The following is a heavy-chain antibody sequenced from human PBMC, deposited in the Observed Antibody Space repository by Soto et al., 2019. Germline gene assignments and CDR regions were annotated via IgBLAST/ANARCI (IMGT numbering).Heavy chain of an antibody. CDR3: ARARFRVVLDPNWFDP. CDR2: INPNSGGT. Sequence: ASVKVSCKASGYTFTGYYMHWVRQAPGQGLEWMGWINPNSGGTNYAQKFQGRVTMTRDTSISTAYMELRSLRSDDTAVYYCARARFRVVLDPNWFDPWGQGTLVTVSS. CDR1: GYTFTGYY. V-gene: IGHV1-2*02. J-gene: IGHJ5*02. D-gene: IGHD3-3*01.